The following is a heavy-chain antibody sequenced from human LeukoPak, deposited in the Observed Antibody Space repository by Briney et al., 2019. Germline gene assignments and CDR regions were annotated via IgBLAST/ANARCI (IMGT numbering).Heavy chain of an antibody. CDR1: GGTFSSYA. J-gene: IGHJ6*02. CDR2: INPNSGGT. Sequence: ASVKVSCKASGGTFSSYAISWVRQAPGQGLEWMGRINPNSGGTNYAQKFQGRVTMTRDTSISTAYMELSRLRSDDTAVYYCARSFGFWSGYSDYGMDVWGQGTTVTVSS. V-gene: IGHV1-2*06. CDR3: ARSFGFWSGYSDYGMDV. D-gene: IGHD3-3*01.